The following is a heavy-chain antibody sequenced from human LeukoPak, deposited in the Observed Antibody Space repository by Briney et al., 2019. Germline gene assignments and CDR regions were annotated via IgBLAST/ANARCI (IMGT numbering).Heavy chain of an antibody. V-gene: IGHV3-74*01. CDR1: GFTFNYFW. J-gene: IGHJ4*02. CDR3: ATVSEY. CDR2: INNDGTAT. Sequence: GGSLRLSCAASGFTFNYFWTHWVRQVPGKGLVWVAGINNDGTATYYADSVKGRFTISRDNAKNTVYLQMNGLRAEDTTVYYCATVSEYWGQGTLVTLSS.